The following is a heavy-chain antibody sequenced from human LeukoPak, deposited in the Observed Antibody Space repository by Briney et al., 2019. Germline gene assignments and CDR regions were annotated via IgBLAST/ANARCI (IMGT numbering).Heavy chain of an antibody. CDR1: GYTFTNYG. V-gene: IGHV1-18*01. D-gene: IGHD3-22*01. CDR3: ARDRRYYYDSSGYYFDY. J-gene: IGHJ4*02. CDR2: ISPYTGDT. Sequence: ASVTVSCKASGYTFTNYGINWVRQAPGQGLEWMGWISPYTGDTNYVQKFQGRVTMTTDTSTSTAYMELSSLRSEDTAVYYCARDRRYYYDSSGYYFDYWGQGTLVTVSS.